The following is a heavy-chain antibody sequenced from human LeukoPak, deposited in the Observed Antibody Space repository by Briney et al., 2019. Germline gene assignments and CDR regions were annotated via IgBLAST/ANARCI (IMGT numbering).Heavy chain of an antibody. V-gene: IGHV5-51*01. D-gene: IGHD3-22*01. CDR3: ARRYDNTGYYVY. CDR1: GYSLTSYW. CDR2: IYPGDSDT. J-gene: IGHJ4*02. Sequence: GESLKISCKGFGYSLTSYWIAWVRQMPGKGLEWMGIIYPGDSDTRYSPSFQGQVTISADKSINTAYLQWSSLKASDTAMYYCARRYDNTGYYVYWGQGTLVTVSS.